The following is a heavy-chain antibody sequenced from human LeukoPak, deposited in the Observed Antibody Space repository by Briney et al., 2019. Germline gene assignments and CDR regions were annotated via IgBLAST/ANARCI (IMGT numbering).Heavy chain of an antibody. CDR2: IYPGDSDT. V-gene: IGHV5-51*01. Sequence: GESLKISCKGSGYSFTSYWIGWVRPMPGKGLECMGIIYPGDSDTRYSPSFQGQVTISADKSINTAYLQWSSLKASDTAIYYCARGSLVGATRNYLDYWGQGTLVTVSS. CDR3: ARGSLVGATRNYLDY. D-gene: IGHD1-26*01. CDR1: GYSFTSYW. J-gene: IGHJ4*02.